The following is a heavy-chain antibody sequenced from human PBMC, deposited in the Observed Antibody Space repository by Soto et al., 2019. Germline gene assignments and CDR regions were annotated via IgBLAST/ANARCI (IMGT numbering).Heavy chain of an antibody. J-gene: IGHJ4*02. CDR3: GGQDYGAKGYYFEN. CDR2: ISYIGNT. V-gene: IGHV4-39*01. CDR1: NGSISSRSSY. D-gene: IGHD4-17*01. Sequence: QLQLQESGSGLVKPSETLSLTCTVSNGSISSRSSYWGWIRQTPGKGLAWIGSISYIGNTYYNPSLKSRVTISIDTSKTQFSPKLNSVTAADTAVYFCGGQDYGAKGYYFENWCQGTLVTVSS.